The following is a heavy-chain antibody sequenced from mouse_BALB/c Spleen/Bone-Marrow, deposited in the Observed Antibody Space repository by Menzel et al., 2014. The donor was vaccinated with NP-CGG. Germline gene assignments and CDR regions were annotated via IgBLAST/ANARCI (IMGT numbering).Heavy chain of an antibody. CDR3: ARYYYGTRYYLDH. J-gene: IGHJ2*01. CDR1: GFNIKDTY. V-gene: IGHV14-3*02. CDR2: IDPANGNT. Sequence: EVKLVESGAELVKPGASVKLSCTASGFNIKDTYMHWVKQRPEQGLEWIGRIDPANGNTKYDPKFQGKATITADTSSNTAYLQLNSLTSEDTAVYYCARYYYGTRYYLDHWGQGTTLTVSS. D-gene: IGHD1-1*01.